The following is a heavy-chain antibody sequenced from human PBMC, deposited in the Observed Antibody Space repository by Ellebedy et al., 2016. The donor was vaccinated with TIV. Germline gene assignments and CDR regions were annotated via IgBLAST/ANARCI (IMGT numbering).Heavy chain of an antibody. Sequence: GGSLRLSXAASGFTFSIYGMHWVRQAPGKGLEWVALIWYDGSNKYYGDSVKGRFTISRDNSKNTLYLQMDSLRAEDTGVYYCARADFGAAAGTGSRALDYWGQGTLVTVSS. V-gene: IGHV3-33*01. J-gene: IGHJ4*02. CDR1: GFTFSIYG. CDR3: ARADFGAAAGTGSRALDY. D-gene: IGHD6-13*01. CDR2: IWYDGSNK.